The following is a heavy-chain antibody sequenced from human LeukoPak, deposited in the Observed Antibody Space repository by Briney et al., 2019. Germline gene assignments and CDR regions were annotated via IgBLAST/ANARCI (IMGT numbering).Heavy chain of an antibody. CDR1: GFTFSSYS. CDR3: AKLSSSWYSFDY. Sequence: GGSLRLSCAASGFTFSSYSMTWVRQVPGKGLEWVSAISGSGTITYYADSVKGRFTISRDNSMNTLYLQMNSLRAEDTAVYYCAKLSSSWYSFDYWGQGTLVTVSS. D-gene: IGHD6-13*01. CDR2: ISGSGTIT. V-gene: IGHV3-23*01. J-gene: IGHJ4*02.